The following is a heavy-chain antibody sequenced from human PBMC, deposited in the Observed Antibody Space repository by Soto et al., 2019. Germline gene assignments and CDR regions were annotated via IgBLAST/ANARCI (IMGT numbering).Heavy chain of an antibody. CDR1: GYSFTSYW. Sequence: PXASLTISFTGSGYSFTSYWISWVRQIPGKGLEWMGRIDPSDSYTNYSPSFQGHVTISADKSISTAYLQWSSLKASDTAMYYCAREDYESVWGQGTTVSVSS. D-gene: IGHD4-17*01. J-gene: IGHJ6*02. CDR2: IDPSDSYT. V-gene: IGHV5-10-1*01. CDR3: AREDYESV.